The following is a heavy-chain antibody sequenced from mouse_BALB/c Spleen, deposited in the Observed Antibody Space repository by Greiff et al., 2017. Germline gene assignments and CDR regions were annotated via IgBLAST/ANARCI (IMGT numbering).Heavy chain of an antibody. D-gene: IGHD1-1*01. J-gene: IGHJ2*01. CDR3: TRGNLLLRFDY. CDR1: GYTFTSYW. V-gene: IGHV1-69*02. Sequence: VQLQQPGAELVRPGASVKLSCKASGYTFTSYWINWVKQRPGQGLEWIGNIYPSDSYTNYNQKFKDKATLTVDKSSSTAYMQLSSPTSEDSAVYYCTRGNLLLRFDYWGQGTTLTVSS. CDR2: IYPSDSYT.